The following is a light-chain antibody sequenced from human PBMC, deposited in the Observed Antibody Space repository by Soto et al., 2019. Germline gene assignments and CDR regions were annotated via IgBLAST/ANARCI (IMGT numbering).Light chain of an antibody. J-gene: IGKJ5*01. V-gene: IGKV1-39*01. Sequence: DIQMTQSPSSLSASVGDRVTITCRASQSIGTGLSWYQQKPQKAPKLLIYAASRVQSGVPPRFSGSGSGTDFTLTISSLQPEDFATYYCQQSDSILYTFGQGTRLEIK. CDR3: QQSDSILYT. CDR1: QSIGTG. CDR2: AAS.